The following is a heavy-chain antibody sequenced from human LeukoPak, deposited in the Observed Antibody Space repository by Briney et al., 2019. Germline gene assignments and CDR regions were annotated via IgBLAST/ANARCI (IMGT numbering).Heavy chain of an antibody. V-gene: IGHV4-59*01. Sequence: SETLSLTCTVSGGSISSYYWSWIRQPPGKGLEWIGYIYYSGSTNYNPSLKSRVTISVDTSKNQFSLKLSSVTAADTAVCYCARGGTIFGVVDLDYWGQGTLVTVSS. J-gene: IGHJ4*02. CDR1: GGSISSYY. CDR2: IYYSGST. CDR3: ARGGTIFGVVDLDY. D-gene: IGHD3-3*01.